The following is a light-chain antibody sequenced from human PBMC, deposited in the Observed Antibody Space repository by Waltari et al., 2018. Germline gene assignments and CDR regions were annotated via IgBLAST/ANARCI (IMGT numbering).Light chain of an antibody. CDR2: DAS. Sequence: DIQMTQSPSSLSASVGDRVTITCQASQDISNYLNWYQQKLGKAPKLLIYDASNLETGVPSRFSGSGSGTDFTFTISSLQPEDIATYYCQQYDNLSYTFGQGTKLEIK. V-gene: IGKV1-33*01. J-gene: IGKJ2*01. CDR3: QQYDNLSYT. CDR1: QDISNY.